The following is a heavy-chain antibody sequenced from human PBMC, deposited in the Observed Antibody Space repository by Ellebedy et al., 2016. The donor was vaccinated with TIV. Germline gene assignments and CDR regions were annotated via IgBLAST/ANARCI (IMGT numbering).Heavy chain of an antibody. Sequence: PGGSLRLSCAASGFTFSSYDMHWVRQAPGKGLEWLALISNDANNKYYADSVKGRFTISRDNSKNTLYLQMSSLRAEDTAIYFCARDPVGVGPAFDVWGQGTMVTVSS. V-gene: IGHV3-30*03. CDR2: ISNDANNK. CDR3: ARDPVGVGPAFDV. CDR1: GFTFSSYD. D-gene: IGHD4-23*01. J-gene: IGHJ3*01.